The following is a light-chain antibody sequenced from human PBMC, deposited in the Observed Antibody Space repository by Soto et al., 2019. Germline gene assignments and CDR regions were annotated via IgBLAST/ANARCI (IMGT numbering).Light chain of an antibody. J-gene: IGKJ4*01. CDR1: HSVGTY. CDR2: GAS. V-gene: IGKV3-20*01. Sequence: EIVLTQSPGTLSLSPGERATLSCRASHSVGTYLAWYQQKPGLAPSLLIYGASSRATGIPDRFSGSGSGTDFTLTISRLEPEDFAVYHCQQYVSIPLTFGGGTKVEIK. CDR3: QQYVSIPLT.